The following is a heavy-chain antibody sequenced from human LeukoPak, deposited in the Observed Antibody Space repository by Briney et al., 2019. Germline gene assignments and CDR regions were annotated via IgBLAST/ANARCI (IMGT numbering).Heavy chain of an antibody. CDR3: TTGAAVAGLFAFDI. Sequence: GGSLRLSCAASGFPFSNAWMSWVRHARGKGLEWGGRIKSKTDDGTTDYAAPVKGRFTISRDDSKTTLYLQMNSLKTEDTAVYYCTTGAAVAGLFAFDIWGQGTMVTVSS. D-gene: IGHD6-19*01. CDR1: GFPFSNAW. CDR2: IKSKTDDGTT. V-gene: IGHV3-15*01. J-gene: IGHJ3*02.